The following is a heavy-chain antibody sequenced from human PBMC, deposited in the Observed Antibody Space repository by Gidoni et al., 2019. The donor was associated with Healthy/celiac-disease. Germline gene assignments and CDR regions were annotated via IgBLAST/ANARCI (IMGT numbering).Heavy chain of an antibody. CDR3: AKDAQLVLSNFDY. D-gene: IGHD6-13*01. CDR1: GFPFDDYA. J-gene: IGHJ4*02. V-gene: IGHV3-9*01. CDR2: ISWNSGSI. Sequence: EVQLVESGGGLVQPGRSLRLSCAASGFPFDDYAMHWVRQAPGKGLEWVSGISWNSGSIGYADSVKGRFTISRDNAKNSLYLQMNSLRAEDTTLYYCAKDAQLVLSNFDYWGQGTLVTVSS.